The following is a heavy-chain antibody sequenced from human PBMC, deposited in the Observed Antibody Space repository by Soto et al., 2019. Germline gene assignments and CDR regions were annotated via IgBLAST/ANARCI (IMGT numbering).Heavy chain of an antibody. CDR3: ARSQYCSGGSCYSFRH. CDR2: INPNSGGT. D-gene: IGHD2-15*01. CDR1: GYTFTGYY. V-gene: IGHV1-2*04. J-gene: IGHJ1*01. Sequence: GASVKVSCKASGYTFTGYYMHWVRQAPGQGLEWMGWINPNSGGTNYAQKFQGWVTMTRDTSISTAYMELSRLRSDDTAVYYCARSQYCSGGSCYSFRHWGQGILVTVSS.